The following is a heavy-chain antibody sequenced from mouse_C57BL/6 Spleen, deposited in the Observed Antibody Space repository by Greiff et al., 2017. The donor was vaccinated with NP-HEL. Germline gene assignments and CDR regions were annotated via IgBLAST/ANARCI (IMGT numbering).Heavy chain of an antibody. CDR3: ARSRYSPAWFAY. D-gene: IGHD2-12*01. CDR2: INPNNGGT. V-gene: IGHV1-22*01. CDR1: GYTFTDYN. J-gene: IGHJ3*01. Sequence: EVQLQQSGPELVKPGASVKMSCKASGYTFTDYNMHWVKQSHGKSLEWIGYINPNNGGTSYNQKFKGKATLTVNKSSSTAYMELRSLTSEDSAVYYCARSRYSPAWFAYWGQGTLVTVSA.